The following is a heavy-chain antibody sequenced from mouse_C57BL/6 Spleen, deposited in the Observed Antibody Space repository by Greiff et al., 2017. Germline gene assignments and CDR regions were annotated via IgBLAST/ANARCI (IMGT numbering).Heavy chain of an antibody. D-gene: IGHD2-3*01. V-gene: IGHV1-54*01. J-gene: IGHJ3*01. Sequence: QVQLQQSGAELVRPGTSVKVSCKASGYAFTNYLIEWVKQRPGQGLEWIGVINPGSGGTNYNEKFKGKATLTADKSSSTAYMQLSSLTSEDSAVYFCARGKDDGYLAYWGQGTLVTVSA. CDR1: GYAFTNYL. CDR2: INPGSGGT. CDR3: ARGKDDGYLAY.